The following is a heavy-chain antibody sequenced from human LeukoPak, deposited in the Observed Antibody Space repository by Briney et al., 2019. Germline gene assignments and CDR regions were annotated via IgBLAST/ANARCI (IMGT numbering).Heavy chain of an antibody. V-gene: IGHV3-23*01. CDR2: ISGSGGNT. CDR1: GFSFSSYE. Sequence: GGSLRLSCSASGFSFSSYEMNWVRQAPGKGLEWVSAISGSGGNTYYADSVKGRFTISRDNSKNTLYLQMNSLRAEDTAVYYCAKGPYSGFSWGQGTLVTVSS. J-gene: IGHJ5*02. CDR3: AKGPYSGFS. D-gene: IGHD1-26*01.